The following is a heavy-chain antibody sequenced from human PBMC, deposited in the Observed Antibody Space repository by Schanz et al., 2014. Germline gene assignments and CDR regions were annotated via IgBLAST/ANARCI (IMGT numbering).Heavy chain of an antibody. V-gene: IGHV1-18*01. Sequence: QVQLVQSGPEVKKPGATVKVSCKASGYIFINSGISWVRQAPGQGLEWMGWISVYNHNKEYDQKFQGRVTMTTDTSTSTVYMELRSLRSDDTAVYYCARSAGRDFWSGYYTRFDYWGQGTLVNVSS. CDR2: ISVYNHNK. CDR1: GYIFINSG. D-gene: IGHD3-3*01. J-gene: IGHJ4*02. CDR3: ARSAGRDFWSGYYTRFDY.